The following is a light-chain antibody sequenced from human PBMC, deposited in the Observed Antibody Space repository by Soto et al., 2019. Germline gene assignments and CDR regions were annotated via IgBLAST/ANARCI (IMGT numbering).Light chain of an antibody. V-gene: IGKV3-11*01. CDR3: QQRSDWPPT. CDR2: DAS. CDR1: QIVSSY. J-gene: IGKJ4*01. Sequence: EIVLTQSPATLSLSPGDRATISCRASQIVSSYLAWYQQKPGQAPRLLIYDASNMATGIPARFSGSGSGTDFTLTISSLEPEDFAVYYCQQRSDWPPTFGGGTKVEIK.